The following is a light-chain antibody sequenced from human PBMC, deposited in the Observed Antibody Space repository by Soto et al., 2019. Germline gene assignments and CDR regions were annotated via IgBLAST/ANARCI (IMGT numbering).Light chain of an antibody. V-gene: IGKV3-20*01. J-gene: IGKJ1*01. CDR2: GAS. CDR3: KQYVSSVT. Sequence: EIVLTQSPGSMSLSPGERGTLSCRASQSVDSSFFAWYQQKPDQAPRLLIYGASNRATGIPDRFSGSGSGTDFTLTISRLEPEDLAVYYCKQYVSSVTFGQRTKVEIK. CDR1: QSVDSSF.